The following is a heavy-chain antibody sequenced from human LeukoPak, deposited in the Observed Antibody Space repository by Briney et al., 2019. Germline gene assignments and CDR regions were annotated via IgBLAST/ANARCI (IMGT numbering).Heavy chain of an antibody. Sequence: SQTLSLTCTVSGFTISSCGYYWVWIRQRQGMDLEWIGYIYYSGSPYYSPSLKSRVNISVDKSTKQFSLKMSSVTAADTAVYSCARHWGQQLVFDYWGQGTLVTVSS. CDR1: GFTISSCGYY. CDR2: IYYSGSP. V-gene: IGHV4-31*03. CDR3: ARHWGQQLVFDY. D-gene: IGHD6-13*01. J-gene: IGHJ4*02.